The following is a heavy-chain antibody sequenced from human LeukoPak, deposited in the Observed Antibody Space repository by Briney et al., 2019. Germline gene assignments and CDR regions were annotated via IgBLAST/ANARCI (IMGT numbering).Heavy chain of an antibody. CDR3: ASSPGLGGVIGPTPYYFDY. V-gene: IGHV1-69*01. CDR1: RGTFTSYA. CDR2: IIPIFGTA. Sequence: SLKLSCKASRGTFTSYAISWVRQAPGPRLKWMGGIIPIFGTANYAQKFQGRVTITADESTSTAYMELSSLRSEDTAVYYCASSPGLGGVIGPTPYYFDYWGQGTLVTVSS. J-gene: IGHJ4*02. D-gene: IGHD3-16*02.